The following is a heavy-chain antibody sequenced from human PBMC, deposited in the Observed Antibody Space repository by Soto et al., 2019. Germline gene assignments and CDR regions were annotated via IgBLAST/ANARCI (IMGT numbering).Heavy chain of an antibody. CDR1: GYSISSGYY. CDR3: ARGDLYYGMDV. V-gene: IGHV4-38-2*01. Sequence: SETLSLTCAVSGYSISSGYYWGWIRQPPGKGLEWIGSIYHSGSTNYNPSLKSRVTISVDKSKNQFSLKLSSVTAADTAVYYCARGDLYYGMDVWGQGTTVTVSS. J-gene: IGHJ6*02. CDR2: IYHSGST.